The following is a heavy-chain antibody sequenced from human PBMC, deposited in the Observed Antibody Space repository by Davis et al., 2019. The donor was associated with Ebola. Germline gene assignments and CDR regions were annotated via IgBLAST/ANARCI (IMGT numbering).Heavy chain of an antibody. CDR3: AILSAMAAFDY. CDR2: IIPIFGTA. Sequence: AASVKVSCKASGYTFTSYYMHWVRQAPGQGLEWMGGIIPIFGTANYAQKFQGRVTITADESTSTAYMELSSLRSEDTAVYYCAILSAMAAFDYWGQGTLVTVSS. J-gene: IGHJ4*02. CDR1: GYTFTSYY. D-gene: IGHD3-3*02. V-gene: IGHV1-69*13.